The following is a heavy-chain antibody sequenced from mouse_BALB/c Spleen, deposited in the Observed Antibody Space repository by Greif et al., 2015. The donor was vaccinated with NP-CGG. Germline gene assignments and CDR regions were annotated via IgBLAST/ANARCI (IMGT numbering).Heavy chain of an antibody. CDR3: ARQGIFEATATEAMDY. J-gene: IGHJ4*01. CDR2: ISSGGSYT. V-gene: IGHV5-9-3*01. D-gene: IGHD1-2*01. CDR1: GFTFSSYA. Sequence: EVKLVESGGGLVKPGGSLKLTCAASGFTFSSYAMSWVRQTPEKRLEWVATISSGGSYTYYPDSVKGRFTISRDTAKNTLYLQMSSLRSEDTAMYYCARQGIFEATATEAMDYWGQGTSVTVSS.